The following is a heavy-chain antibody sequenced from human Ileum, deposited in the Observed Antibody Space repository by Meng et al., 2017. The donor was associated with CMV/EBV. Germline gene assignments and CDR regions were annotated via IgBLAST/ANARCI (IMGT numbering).Heavy chain of an antibody. CDR1: GFSLRSGGVA. CDR3: AHNTPSRFNY. CDR2: ISWNDDT. V-gene: IGHV2-5*01. J-gene: IGHJ4*02. Sequence: QKPLKQSGPPVEQPTHLLTLTCAFPGFSLRSGGVAVCWISQPPGKALEWVALISWNDDTRYSPSLKTRLTITKDSSNIQMVLTMTNMDPVDTATYDFAHNTPSRFNYWGQGTLVTVSS. D-gene: IGHD5-18*01.